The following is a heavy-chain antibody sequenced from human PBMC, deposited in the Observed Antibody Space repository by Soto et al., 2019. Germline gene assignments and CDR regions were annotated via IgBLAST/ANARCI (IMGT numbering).Heavy chain of an antibody. V-gene: IGHV1-69*13. CDR1: GGFLNSYA. Sequence: GASVKVSCKASGGFLNSYALNWVRQAPGQGLEWMGVIIPTFGTGKYAQKFQGRVTITADEHTNTAHMEVSSLRSEDTAVYYCARAGHYYDTTGYYPLDYWGQGTLVTVSS. CDR3: ARAGHYYDTTGYYPLDY. D-gene: IGHD3-22*01. J-gene: IGHJ4*02. CDR2: IIPTFGTG.